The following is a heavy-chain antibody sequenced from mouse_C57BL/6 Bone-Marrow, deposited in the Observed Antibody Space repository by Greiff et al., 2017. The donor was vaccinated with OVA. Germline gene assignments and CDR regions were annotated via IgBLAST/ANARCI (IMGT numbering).Heavy chain of an antibody. V-gene: IGHV1-50*01. CDR1: GYTFTSYW. CDR3: AREGGYGGDYWYCDV. J-gene: IGHJ1*03. Sequence: VQLQQPGAELVKPGASVKLSCKASGYTFTSYWMQWVKQRPGQGLEWIGEIDPSDSYTNYNQKFKGKATLTVDTSSSTAYMQLRSLTSEDSAVYYCAREGGYGGDYWYCDVWGTGTTVTVSS. CDR2: IDPSDSYT. D-gene: IGHD1-1*02.